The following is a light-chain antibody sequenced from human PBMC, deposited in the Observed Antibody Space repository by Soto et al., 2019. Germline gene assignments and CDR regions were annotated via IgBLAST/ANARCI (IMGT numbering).Light chain of an antibody. Sequence: QSVLTQPPSASGSPGQSVTISCTGTSSEVGGYNYVSWYQQYPGKAPKLIIYEVYKRPSGVPDRFSGSKSGNTAALTVSGLQAEDEADYYCSSYVGTNSYVFGTGTKVTVL. CDR2: EVY. CDR3: SSYVGTNSYV. CDR1: SSEVGGYNY. J-gene: IGLJ1*01. V-gene: IGLV2-8*01.